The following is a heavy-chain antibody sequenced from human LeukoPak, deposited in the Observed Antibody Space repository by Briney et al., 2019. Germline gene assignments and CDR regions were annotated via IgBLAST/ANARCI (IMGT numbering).Heavy chain of an antibody. V-gene: IGHV3-21*01. CDR2: ISSSSDYI. CDR3: VRIPNSANFPNWFDP. D-gene: IGHD4/OR15-4a*01. J-gene: IGHJ5*02. CDR1: GFTFSSST. Sequence: GGSLRLSCAASGFTFSSSTMNWVRRAPGKGLEWVSSISSSSDYIYYADSVKGRFTISRDNAKNSLYLQMNSLRAEDTAVYYCVRIPNSANFPNWFDPCGRGTLVTVSS.